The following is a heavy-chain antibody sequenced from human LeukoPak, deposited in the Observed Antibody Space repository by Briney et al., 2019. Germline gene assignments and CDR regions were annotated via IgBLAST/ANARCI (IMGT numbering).Heavy chain of an antibody. D-gene: IGHD5-18*01. Sequence: ASVKVSCKASGYTFTSYAMHWVRQAPGQRLEWMGWINAGNGNTKYSQKFQGRVTITRDTSASTAYMELSSLRSEDTAVYYCARDKVLFGSYGLGYWGQGTLVTVSS. CDR1: GYTFTSYA. V-gene: IGHV1-3*01. CDR2: INAGNGNT. J-gene: IGHJ4*02. CDR3: ARDKVLFGSYGLGY.